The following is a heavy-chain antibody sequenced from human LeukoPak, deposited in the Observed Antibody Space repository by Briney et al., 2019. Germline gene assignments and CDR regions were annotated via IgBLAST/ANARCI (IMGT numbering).Heavy chain of an antibody. CDR2: IYYSGST. V-gene: IGHV4-59*12. D-gene: IGHD5-18*01. CDR3: ARGDSYGYRY. Sequence: SETLSLTCTVSGGSISGYYCSWLRQPPAKGLERIGYIYYSGSTDSNPSLKSQVTISVDTSKNQFPLKLSSVTAADTAVYYCARGDSYGYRYWGQGTVVTVSA. J-gene: IGHJ4*02. CDR1: GGSISGYY.